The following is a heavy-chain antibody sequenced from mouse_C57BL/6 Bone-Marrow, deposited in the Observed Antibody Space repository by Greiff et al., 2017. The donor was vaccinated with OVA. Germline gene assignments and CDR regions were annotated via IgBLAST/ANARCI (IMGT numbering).Heavy chain of an antibody. CDR3: ARRTNYFDY. J-gene: IGHJ2*01. CDR2: INPNNGGT. V-gene: IGHV1-26*01. Sequence: EVQLQQSGPELVKPGASVKISCKASGYTFTDYYMNWVKQSHGQSLEWIGDINPNNGGTSYNQKFKGKATLTVDKSSSTAYMELRSLTSEDSAVYYCARRTNYFDYWGQGTTLTVSS. CDR1: GYTFTDYY.